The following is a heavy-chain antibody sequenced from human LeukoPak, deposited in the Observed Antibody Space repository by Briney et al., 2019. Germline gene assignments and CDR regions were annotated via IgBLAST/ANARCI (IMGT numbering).Heavy chain of an antibody. V-gene: IGHV3-49*03. Sequence: GGSLRLSCTASGFTFGDYAMSWFRQAPGKGLEWVGFIRSKAYGGTTEYAASVKGRFTISRDDSKSIAYLQMNSLKTEDTAVYYCTSQENDYSNNRFDYWGQGTLVTVSS. CDR3: TSQENDYSNNRFDY. D-gene: IGHD4-11*01. J-gene: IGHJ4*02. CDR1: GFTFGDYA. CDR2: IRSKAYGGTT.